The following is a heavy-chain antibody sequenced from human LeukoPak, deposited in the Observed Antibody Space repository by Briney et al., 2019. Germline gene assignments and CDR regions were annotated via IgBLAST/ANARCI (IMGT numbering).Heavy chain of an antibody. J-gene: IGHJ1*01. CDR3: ARVWDGSRCSGGSCYDEYFQH. CDR2: INPNSGGT. V-gene: IGHV1-2*02. Sequence: GASVKVSCKASGYTFTGYYMHWVRQAPGQGLEWMGWINPNSGGTNYAQKFQGRVTMTRDTSISTAYMELSRLRSDDTAVYYCARVWDGSRCSGGSCYDEYFQHWGQGTLVTVSS. CDR1: GYTFTGYY. D-gene: IGHD2-15*01.